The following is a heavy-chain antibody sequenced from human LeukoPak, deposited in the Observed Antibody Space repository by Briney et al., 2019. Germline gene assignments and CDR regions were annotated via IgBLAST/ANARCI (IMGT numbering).Heavy chain of an antibody. V-gene: IGHV3-11*01. CDR3: AKGLKGPIFGVVIIPYYCYGMDV. CDR2: IGSSGSTI. Sequence: KPGGSLRLSCAASGFTFSDYYMSWIRQAPGKGLEWVSYIGSSGSTIYYADSVKGRFTISRDNAKNSLYLQMNSLRAEDTAVYYCAKGLKGPIFGVVIIPYYCYGMDVWGQGTTVTVSS. D-gene: IGHD3-3*01. J-gene: IGHJ6*02. CDR1: GFTFSDYY.